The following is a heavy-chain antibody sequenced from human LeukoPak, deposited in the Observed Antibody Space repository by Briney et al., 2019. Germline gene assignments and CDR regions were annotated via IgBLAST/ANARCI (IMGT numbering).Heavy chain of an antibody. CDR2: IYSGGGT. D-gene: IGHD4-17*01. CDR3: ARGFRSVTTWGYFDY. CDR1: GFTVSTNY. V-gene: IGHV3-66*01. J-gene: IGHJ4*02. Sequence: PGGSLRLSCAASGFTVSTNYMSWVRQAPGKGLEWVSLIYSGGGTYYADSVKGRFTISRDNSRNTLSLQMNSLRVDDTAAYYCARGFRSVTTWGYFDYWGQGALVTVSS.